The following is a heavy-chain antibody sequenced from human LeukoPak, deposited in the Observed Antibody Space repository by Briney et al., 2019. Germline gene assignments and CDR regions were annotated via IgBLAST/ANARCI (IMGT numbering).Heavy chain of an antibody. CDR2: IYYSGST. D-gene: IGHD6-13*01. V-gene: IGHV4-59*01. CDR3: ARENLYSSSWFDY. Sequence: SETLSLTCTVSGGSISSYYWSWIRQPPGKGLEWIGYIYYSGSTNYNPSLKSRVTISVDTSKNQFSLKLSSVTAADTAVYYCARENLYSSSWFDYWGQGTLVTVSS. CDR1: GGSISSYY. J-gene: IGHJ4*02.